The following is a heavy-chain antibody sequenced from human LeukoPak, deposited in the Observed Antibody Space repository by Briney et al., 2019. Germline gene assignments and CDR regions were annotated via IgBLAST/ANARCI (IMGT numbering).Heavy chain of an antibody. CDR3: ARDTSVGSGMQY. V-gene: IGHV4-59*01. D-gene: IGHD3-10*01. Sequence: SETLSLTCSVSGGPLSPYTWSWVRQSPGKGLEWIGYIYHGGTTNYSPSLKSRATISAHTARNQFSLRLRSVTAADTAIYYCARDTSVGSGMQYWGQGTLVSVSS. CDR1: GGPLSPYT. CDR2: IYHGGTT. J-gene: IGHJ4*02.